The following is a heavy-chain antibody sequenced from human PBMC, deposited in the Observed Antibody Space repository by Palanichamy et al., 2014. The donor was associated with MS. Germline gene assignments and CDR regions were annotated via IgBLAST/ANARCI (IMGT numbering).Heavy chain of an antibody. D-gene: IGHD3-3*01. CDR2: ISSGGNTI. CDR1: GLSLNVYS. Sequence: LVESGGGSVXPGGSLRLSCAASGLSLNVYSMNWARQPPGKGLEWVSYISSGGNTIDYADAVKGRSTIPRDNVKNSLYLQMNSLRDEDTVVYYCATSGWRGSFDIWGQGTRVTVSS. V-gene: IGHV3-48*02. CDR3: ATSGWRGSFDI. J-gene: IGHJ3*02.